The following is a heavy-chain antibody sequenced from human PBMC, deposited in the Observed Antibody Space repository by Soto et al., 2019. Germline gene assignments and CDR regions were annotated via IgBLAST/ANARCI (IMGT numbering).Heavy chain of an antibody. CDR1: GGSISSYY. CDR3: ARGLEEIDY. Sequence: QVQLQESGPGLVKPSETLSLTCTVSGGSISSYYWSWIRQPPGKGLEWIGYIYYSGSTNYNPSLKSRVTISVDTSKNQFSLKLSSVTAADTAVYYCARGLEEIDYWGQGTLVTVSS. J-gene: IGHJ4*02. V-gene: IGHV4-59*01. CDR2: IYYSGST. D-gene: IGHD1-1*01.